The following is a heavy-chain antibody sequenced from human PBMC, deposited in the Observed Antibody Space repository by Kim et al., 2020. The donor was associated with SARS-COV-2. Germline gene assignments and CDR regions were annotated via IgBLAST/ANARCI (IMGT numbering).Heavy chain of an antibody. CDR1: GYTFTGYY. V-gene: IGHV1-2*02. D-gene: IGHD2-2*01. CDR3: ARARVVPASRGWFDP. J-gene: IGHJ5*02. Sequence: ASVKVSCKASGYTFTGYYMHWVRQAPGQGLEWMGWINPNSGGTNYAQKFQGRVTMTRDTSISTAYMELSRLRSDDTAVYYCARARVVPASRGWFDPWGQGTLVTVSS. CDR2: INPNSGGT.